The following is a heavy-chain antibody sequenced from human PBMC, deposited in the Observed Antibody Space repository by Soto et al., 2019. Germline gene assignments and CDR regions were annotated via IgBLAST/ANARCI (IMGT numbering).Heavy chain of an antibody. CDR1: GGSVVDDY. Sequence: SETLSLSCSVAGGSVVDDYWRRIRQTPGQGPEWIAYISYSGRTNYDHSLKSRVTVSLDTSTKQLYLKPKSVTAADKAVYYCAGGKWVQWDDNWGQRTLVTVS. D-gene: IGHD1-1*01. V-gene: IGHV4-59*02. J-gene: IGHJ4*02. CDR2: ISYSGRT. CDR3: AGGKWVQWDDN.